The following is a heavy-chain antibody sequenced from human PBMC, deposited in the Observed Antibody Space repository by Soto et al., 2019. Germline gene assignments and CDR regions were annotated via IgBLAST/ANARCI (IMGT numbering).Heavy chain of an antibody. CDR2: INPNSGGT. CDR3: ARDKFLNNALDY. V-gene: IGHV1-2*04. J-gene: IGHJ4*02. CDR1: GYTFTGYY. Sequence: ASVKVSCKASGYTFTGYYMHWVRQAPGQGLEWMGWINPNSGGTNYAQKFQGWVTMTRDTSTSTAYMELRSLRSDDTAVYYCARDKFLNNALDYWGQGTLVTVSS. D-gene: IGHD1-1*01.